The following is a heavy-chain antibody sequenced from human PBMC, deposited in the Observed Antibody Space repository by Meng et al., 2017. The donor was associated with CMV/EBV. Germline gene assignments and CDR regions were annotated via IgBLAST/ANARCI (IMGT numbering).Heavy chain of an antibody. CDR1: NSAA. J-gene: IGHJ6*02. D-gene: IGHD3-22*01. V-gene: IGHV6-1*01. CDR3: ARSGIVVVITNYYYGMDV. Sequence: NSAAWNRIRQSPSRGLEWLGRTYCRSKLYNDYAVSVKSRITINPDTSKNQFSLQLNSVTPEDTAVYYCARSGIVVVITNYYYGMDVWGQGTTVTVSS. CDR2: TYCRSKLYN.